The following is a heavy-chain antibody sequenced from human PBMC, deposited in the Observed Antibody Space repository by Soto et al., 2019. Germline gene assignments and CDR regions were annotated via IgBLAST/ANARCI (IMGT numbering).Heavy chain of an antibody. D-gene: IGHD3-16*01. V-gene: IGHV3-30-3*01. J-gene: IGHJ4*02. CDR3: ARAYEGDYFDY. Sequence: QVQLVESGGGVVQPGRSLRLSCAASGFTFSSYAMHWVRQAPGKGLEWVAVISYDGSNKYYADSVKGRFTISRDNSKNTLYLQMNSLRAEDTAVYDCARAYEGDYFDYWGQGTLVTVSS. CDR1: GFTFSSYA. CDR2: ISYDGSNK.